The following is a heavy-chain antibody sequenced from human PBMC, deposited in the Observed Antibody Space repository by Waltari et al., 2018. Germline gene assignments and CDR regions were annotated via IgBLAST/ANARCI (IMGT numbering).Heavy chain of an antibody. CDR1: GVSINSNRNY. D-gene: IGHD5-12*01. Sequence: QLQLQESGPRLVRPSETLSLICCVSGVSINSNRNYWAWGRQSPGQGLEWIRTVSYSGTTSISPSLKSRVAVSRDTSKNQVSLILCSVTAADMAVYYCATYIGASVVTAAFDVWGQGTMVTVSS. CDR2: VSYSGTT. CDR3: ATYIGASVVTAAFDV. J-gene: IGHJ3*01. V-gene: IGHV4-39*01.